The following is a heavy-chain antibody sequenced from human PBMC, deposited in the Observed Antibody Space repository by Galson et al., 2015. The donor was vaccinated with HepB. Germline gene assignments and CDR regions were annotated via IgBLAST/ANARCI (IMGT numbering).Heavy chain of an antibody. CDR1: GYTFTSYY. V-gene: IGHV1-46*01. CDR3: ARDRSFTVVAATQGFDY. Sequence: SVKVSCKASGYTFTSYYMHWVRQAPGQGLEWMGIINPSGGSTSYAQKFQGRVTMTRDTSTSTVYMELSSLRSEDTAVYYCARDRSFTVVAATQGFDYWGQGTLVTVSS. D-gene: IGHD2-15*01. CDR2: INPSGGST. J-gene: IGHJ4*02.